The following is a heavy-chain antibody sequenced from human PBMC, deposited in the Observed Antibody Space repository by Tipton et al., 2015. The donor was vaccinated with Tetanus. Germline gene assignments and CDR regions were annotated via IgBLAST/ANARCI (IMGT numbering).Heavy chain of an antibody. CDR2: ISPESGGT. Sequence: QLVQSGAEVKKPGASVRISCKASGNTFTTYYMNWVRQAPGQGLEWMGIISPESGGTNYAQKFQGRVTMTVDTSTSTVYMDLSRLTSEDTAVYYCARYDSSGVTFDYWSQGTLVTVSS. V-gene: IGHV1-46*01. CDR3: ARYDSSGVTFDY. D-gene: IGHD3-22*01. CDR1: GNTFTTYY. J-gene: IGHJ4*02.